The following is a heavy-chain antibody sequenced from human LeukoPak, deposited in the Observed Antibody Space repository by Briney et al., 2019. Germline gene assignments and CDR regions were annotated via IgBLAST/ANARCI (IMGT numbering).Heavy chain of an antibody. V-gene: IGHV3-64*01. CDR3: ASDVEMATRDAFDI. D-gene: IGHD5-24*01. J-gene: IGHJ3*02. Sequence: GGSLRLSCAASGFTFSSYAMHWVRQAPGKGLEYVSAISSNGGSTYYANSVKGRFTISRDNSKNTLYLQMGGLRAEDMAVYYCASDVEMATRDAFDIWGQGTMVTVSS. CDR1: GFTFSSYA. CDR2: ISSNGGST.